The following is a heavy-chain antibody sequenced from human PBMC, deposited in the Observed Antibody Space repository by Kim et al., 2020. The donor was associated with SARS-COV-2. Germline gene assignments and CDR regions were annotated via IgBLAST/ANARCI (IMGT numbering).Heavy chain of an antibody. Sequence: NPHLKSRLTISVDTSKNQFSLKLTSVTAADTAVYYCASSADYGDYDDAFDIWGQGTMVTVSS. J-gene: IGHJ3*02. V-gene: IGHV4-34*01. D-gene: IGHD4-17*01. CDR3: ASSADYGDYDDAFDI.